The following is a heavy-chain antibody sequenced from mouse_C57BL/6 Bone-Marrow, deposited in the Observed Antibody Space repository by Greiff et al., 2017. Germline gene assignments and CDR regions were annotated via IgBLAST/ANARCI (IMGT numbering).Heavy chain of an antibody. CDR3: ARCYYSSYPDWYLDV. Sequence: VQLQQSGPELVKPGASVKIPCKASGYTFTDYNMDWVKQSHGKSLEWIGDINPNNGGTIYNQKFKGKATVTVDKSSSTAYMELRSLTSEDTAVYYCARCYYSSYPDWYLDVWGTGTTVTVSS. J-gene: IGHJ1*03. D-gene: IGHD2-5*01. CDR1: GYTFTDYN. CDR2: INPNNGGT. V-gene: IGHV1-18*01.